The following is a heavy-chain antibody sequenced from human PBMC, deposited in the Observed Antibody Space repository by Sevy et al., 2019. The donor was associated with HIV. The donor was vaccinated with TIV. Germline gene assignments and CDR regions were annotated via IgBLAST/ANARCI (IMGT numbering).Heavy chain of an antibody. D-gene: IGHD3-3*01. CDR2: IRSSSSTI. J-gene: IGHJ6*04. Sequence: GGSLRLSCAASGFTFSSYSMNWVRQAPGKGLEWVSYIRSSSSTIYYADSVKGRFTISRDNAKNSLYLQMNSLREEDTAVYYCAREGYDFWSGCVDLWGKGTTVTVSS. CDR1: GFTFSSYS. V-gene: IGHV3-48*02. CDR3: AREGYDFWSGCVDL.